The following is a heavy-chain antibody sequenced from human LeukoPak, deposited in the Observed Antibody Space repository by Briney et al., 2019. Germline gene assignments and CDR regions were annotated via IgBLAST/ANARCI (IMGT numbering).Heavy chain of an antibody. CDR2: IYSDNT. D-gene: IGHD3-16*01. CDR1: GFTVSSNS. CDR3: AKIPQVATYTVPNFDF. V-gene: IGHV3-53*01. Sequence: GGSLRLSCTVSGFTVSSNSMSWVRQAPGKGLEWVSFIYSDNTHYSDSVKGRFTISRDNSKNTLYLQMNSLRAEDTAVYYCAKIPQVATYTVPNFDFWGQGTLVTVSS. J-gene: IGHJ4*02.